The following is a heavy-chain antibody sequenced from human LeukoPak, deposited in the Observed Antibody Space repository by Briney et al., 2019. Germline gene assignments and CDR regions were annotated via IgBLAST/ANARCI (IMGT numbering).Heavy chain of an antibody. V-gene: IGHV3-30*18. CDR3: AKDSTGYNWNYGWWYYYYGMDV. CDR2: ISYDGSNK. D-gene: IGHD1-7*01. J-gene: IGHJ6*02. Sequence: PGGSLRLSCAASGFTFDDYTMHWVRQAPGKGLEWVAVISYDGSNKYYADSVKGRFTISRDNSKNTLYLQMNSLRAEDTAVYYCAKDSTGYNWNYGWWYYYYGMDVWGQGTTVTVSS. CDR1: GFTFDDYT.